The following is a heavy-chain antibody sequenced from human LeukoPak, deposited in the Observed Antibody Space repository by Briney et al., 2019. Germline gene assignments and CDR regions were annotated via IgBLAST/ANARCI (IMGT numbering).Heavy chain of an antibody. Sequence: GGSLRLSCAASGFTFSGYAMSWVRQAPGKGLEWVSAISGSGGSTYYADSVKGRFTISRDNSKNTLYLQMNSLRAEDTAVYYCAKDPYSSGWYGSNWFDPWGQGTLVTVSS. V-gene: IGHV3-23*01. CDR1: GFTFSGYA. J-gene: IGHJ5*02. D-gene: IGHD6-19*01. CDR2: ISGSGGST. CDR3: AKDPYSSGWYGSNWFDP.